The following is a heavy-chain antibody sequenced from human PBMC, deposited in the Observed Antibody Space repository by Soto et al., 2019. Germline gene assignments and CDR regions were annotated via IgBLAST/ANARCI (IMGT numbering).Heavy chain of an antibody. CDR2: IYYSGST. CDR3: ARVSSSWASSAFDI. V-gene: IGHV4-59*01. CDR1: GGSISSYY. Sequence: QVQLQESGPGLVKPSETLSLTCTVSGGSISSYYWSWIRQPPGKGLEWIGYIYYSGSTNYNPSLKSRVTISVDTSKNQFSLKLSSVTAADTVVYYCARVSSSWASSAFDIWGQGTMVTVSS. J-gene: IGHJ3*02. D-gene: IGHD6-13*01.